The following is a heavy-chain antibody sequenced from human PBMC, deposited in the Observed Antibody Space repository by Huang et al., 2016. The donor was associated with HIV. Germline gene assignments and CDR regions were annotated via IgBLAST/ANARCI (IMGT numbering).Heavy chain of an antibody. D-gene: IGHD6-6*01. CDR2: IYYSGST. CDR3: ASASIAARRWFDP. V-gene: IGHV4-59*01. Sequence: QVQLQESGPGLVKPSETLSLTCTVSGGSMSSYYWSWLRQPPGKGLEWIVYIYYSGSTNYNPSRKSRVTISVDTSKNQFSLRLSSVTAADTAVYYCASASIAARRWFDPWGQGSLVTVSS. J-gene: IGHJ5*02. CDR1: GGSMSSYY.